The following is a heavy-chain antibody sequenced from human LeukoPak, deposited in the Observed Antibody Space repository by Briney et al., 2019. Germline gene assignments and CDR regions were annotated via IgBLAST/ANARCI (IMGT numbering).Heavy chain of an antibody. CDR2: IWYDGSNK. V-gene: IGHV3-33*01. D-gene: IGHD4-17*01. CDR3: ASPGGDYVGVDYYGMDV. Sequence: PGRSLRLSCAASGFTFSSYGMHWVRQAPGKRLEWVAVIWYDGSNKYYADSVKGRFTISRDNSKNTLYLQMNSLRAEDTAVYYCASPGGDYVGVDYYGMDVWGKGTTVTVSS. CDR1: GFTFSSYG. J-gene: IGHJ6*04.